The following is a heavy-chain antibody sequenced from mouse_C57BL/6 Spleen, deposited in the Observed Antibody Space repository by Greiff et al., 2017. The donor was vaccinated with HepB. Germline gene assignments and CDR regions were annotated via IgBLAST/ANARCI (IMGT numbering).Heavy chain of an antibody. CDR2: IYPGDGDT. D-gene: IGHD2-4*01. Sequence: VQLQESGPELVKPGASVKISCKASGYAFSSSWMNWVKQRPGKGLEWIGRIYPGDGDTNYNGKFKGKATLTADKSSSTAYMQLSSLTSEDSAAYFCARSIYYDSPWFAYWGQGTLVTVSA. V-gene: IGHV1-82*01. CDR1: GYAFSSSW. J-gene: IGHJ3*01. CDR3: ARSIYYDSPWFAY.